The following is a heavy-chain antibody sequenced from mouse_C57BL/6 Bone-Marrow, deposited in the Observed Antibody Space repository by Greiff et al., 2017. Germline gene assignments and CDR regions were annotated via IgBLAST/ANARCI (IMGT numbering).Heavy chain of an antibody. D-gene: IGHD4-1*01. CDR3: ARNGELGRGVAY. CDR2: RWSGGST. CDR1: GFSLTSYG. Sequence: VKLMESGPGLVQPSQSLSITCTVSGFSLTSYGVHWVRQSPGKGLEWLGARWSGGSTDYNAAFISRLSISKGNSKSQVFCKMNGVQAEDTAIYYGARNGELGRGVAYWGQGTLVTVSA. V-gene: IGHV2-2*01. J-gene: IGHJ3*01.